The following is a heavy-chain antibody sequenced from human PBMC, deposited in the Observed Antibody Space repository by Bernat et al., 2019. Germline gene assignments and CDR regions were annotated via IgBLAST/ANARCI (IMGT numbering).Heavy chain of an antibody. Sequence: QLQLQESGPGLVKPSETLSLTCTVSGGSISSSRYYWGWIRQPPGKGLEWIANIYYSGSAYYNPSLKSRVTISVDTSKNQLSLKLSSVTAADTAVYYCARQESQAAFDIWGQGTMVTVSS. CDR3: ARQESQAAFDI. J-gene: IGHJ3*02. V-gene: IGHV4-39*01. CDR1: GGSISSSRYY. D-gene: IGHD5-24*01. CDR2: IYYSGSA.